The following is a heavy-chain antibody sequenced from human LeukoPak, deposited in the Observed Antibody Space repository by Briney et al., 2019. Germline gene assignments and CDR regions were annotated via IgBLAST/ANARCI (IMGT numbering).Heavy chain of an antibody. CDR3: AKDREGTTFDN. J-gene: IGHJ4*02. CDR1: GFTFSNYD. Sequence: GRSLRLSCAASGFTFSNYDMHWVRQAPGKGMEWVAVISYDGSNKYYADSVKGRFTISRDNSKNTVYLQMNSLRAEDTAVYYCAKDREGTTFDNWGQGTLVTVSS. V-gene: IGHV3-30*18. CDR2: ISYDGSNK. D-gene: IGHD1-7*01.